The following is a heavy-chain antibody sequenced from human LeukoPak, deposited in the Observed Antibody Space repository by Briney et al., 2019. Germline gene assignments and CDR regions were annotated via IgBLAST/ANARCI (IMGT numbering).Heavy chain of an antibody. J-gene: IGHJ4*02. D-gene: IGHD1-26*01. Sequence: SVKVSCKASGGTFSSYAISWVRQAPGQGLEWMGGIIPIFGTANYAQKFQGRVTITTDESTSTAYMELSSLRSEDTAVYYCARSSQSGSYGAFDYWGQGALVTVSS. CDR3: ARSSQSGSYGAFDY. V-gene: IGHV1-69*05. CDR1: GGTFSSYA. CDR2: IIPIFGTA.